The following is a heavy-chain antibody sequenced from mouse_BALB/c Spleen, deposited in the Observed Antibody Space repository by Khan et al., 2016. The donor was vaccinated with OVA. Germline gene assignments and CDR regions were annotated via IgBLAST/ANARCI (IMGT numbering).Heavy chain of an antibody. CDR3: ARGGAAYYRNDGGAMDY. J-gene: IGHJ4*01. CDR2: INTHSGVP. CDR1: GYTFTTAG. D-gene: IGHD2-14*01. V-gene: IGHV9-4*02. Sequence: QVQLKQSGPELKKPGETVRISCKASGYTFTTAGMQWVQKMPGKGLKWIGWINTHSGVPKYAEDFKGRFVFSLETSASTAYLQITNLKNEDTATYFCARGGAAYYRNDGGAMDYWGQGTSDTVSS.